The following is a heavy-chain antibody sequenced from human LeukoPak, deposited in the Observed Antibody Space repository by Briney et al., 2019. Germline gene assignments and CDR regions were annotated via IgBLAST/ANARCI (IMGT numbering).Heavy chain of an antibody. D-gene: IGHD2-15*01. J-gene: IGHJ3*02. CDR3: AKDFYNSGGRWYDCFDI. CDR1: GYTFTSYD. V-gene: IGHV1-18*01. CDR2: ISGYKDDT. Sequence: GASVKVSCKASGYTFTSYDINWVRQATGQGLEWMGWISGYKDDTHYAQKFQGRVTMTTDTSTNTAYMDLRSLRSDDTAMYYCAKDFYNSGGRWYDCFDIWGQGTMVTVSS.